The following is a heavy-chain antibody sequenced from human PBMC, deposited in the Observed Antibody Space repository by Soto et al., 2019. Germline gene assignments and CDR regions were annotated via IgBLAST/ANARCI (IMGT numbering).Heavy chain of an antibody. J-gene: IGHJ5*02. CDR2: IYHSGRT. CDR1: GGSISSGGYS. Sequence: QLQLQESGSGLVKPSQTLSLTCAVSGGSISSGGYSWSWIRQPPGKGLEWIGYIYHSGRTYYNPFLKSGVTISVDRSKNQFSLKLSSVTAADTAVYYCAREERSGWFDPWGQGTLVTVSS. V-gene: IGHV4-30-2*01. CDR3: AREERSGWFDP. D-gene: IGHD3-10*01.